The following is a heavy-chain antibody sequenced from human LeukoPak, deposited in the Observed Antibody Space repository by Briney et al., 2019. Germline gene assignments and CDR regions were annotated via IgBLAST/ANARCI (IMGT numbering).Heavy chain of an antibody. J-gene: IGHJ4*02. Sequence: GGFLRLSCAASGFTFSSYWMSWVRQAPGKGLEWVANIKQDGSEKYYADSVKGRFTISRDNAKNSLYLQMNSLRAEDTAVYYCARSGWFGVSGDDYWGQGTLVTVSS. CDR1: GFTFSSYW. V-gene: IGHV3-7*01. CDR2: IKQDGSEK. CDR3: ARSGWFGVSGDDY. D-gene: IGHD3-10*01.